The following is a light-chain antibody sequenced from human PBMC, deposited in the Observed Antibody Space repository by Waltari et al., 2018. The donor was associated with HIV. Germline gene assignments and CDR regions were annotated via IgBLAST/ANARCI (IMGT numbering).Light chain of an antibody. CDR1: SSDIGAYDS. Sequence: QSALTQPPSASGSLGQSVTISCTGSSSDIGAYDSVSWFQQHPNNAPKLLLYEVSKRPSGVPDRFSGSRSGETAVLSVSGLQPDDTAAYFCSSYGDNIRVLFGGGTNLTVL. CDR3: SSYGDNIRVL. V-gene: IGLV2-8*01. J-gene: IGLJ2*01. CDR2: EVS.